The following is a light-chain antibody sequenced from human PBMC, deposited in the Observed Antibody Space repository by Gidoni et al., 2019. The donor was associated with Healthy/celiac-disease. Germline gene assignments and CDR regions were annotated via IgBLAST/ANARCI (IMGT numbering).Light chain of an antibody. Sequence: QSVLTQPPSASGTPRQRVTISCSGSSSNIGSNTVNWYQQLPGTAPKLLIYSNNQRPSGVPDRFSGSKSGTSASLAISGLQSEDEADYYCAAWDDSLNGPWVFGGGTKLTVL. CDR3: AAWDDSLNGPWV. J-gene: IGLJ3*02. CDR1: SSNIGSNT. V-gene: IGLV1-44*01. CDR2: SNN.